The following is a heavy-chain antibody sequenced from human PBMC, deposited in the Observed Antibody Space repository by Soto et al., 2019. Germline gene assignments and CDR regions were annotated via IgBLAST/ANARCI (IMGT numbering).Heavy chain of an antibody. Sequence: SETLSLTCTVSGGSISSGGYYWSWIRQHPGKGLEWIGYIYYSGSTYYNPSLKSRVTISVDTSKNQFSLKLSSVTAADTAVYYCCRGWWEREGYLMDGRGQRTTVTVSS. CDR2: IYYSGST. J-gene: IGHJ6*02. V-gene: IGHV4-31*03. D-gene: IGHD1-26*01. CDR1: GGSISSGGYY. CDR3: CRGWWEREGYLMDG.